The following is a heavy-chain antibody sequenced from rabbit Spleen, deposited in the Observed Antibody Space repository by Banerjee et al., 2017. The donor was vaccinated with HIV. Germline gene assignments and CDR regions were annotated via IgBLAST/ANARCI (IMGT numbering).Heavy chain of an antibody. CDR3: ARGRNVGSTYPYNL. CDR2: IYTGSGFT. Sequence: QQQLEESGGGLVKPGGTLTLTCKASGFSFSTTYYMCWVRQAPGKGLEWIGCIYTGSGFTDVATWARGRFTITRSTSLNTVDLKMTSLTAADTATYFCARGRNVGSTYPYNLWGPGTLVTVS. CDR1: GFSFSTTYY. D-gene: IGHD8-1*01. V-gene: IGHV1S43*01. J-gene: IGHJ4*01.